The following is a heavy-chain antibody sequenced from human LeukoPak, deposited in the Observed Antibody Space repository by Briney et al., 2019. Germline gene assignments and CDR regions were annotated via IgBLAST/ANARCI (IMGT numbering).Heavy chain of an antibody. CDR2: IRSKAYGGTT. D-gene: IGHD3-10*01. CDR1: GFTLGDYA. Sequence: GGSLRLSCTASGFTLGDYAMSWVRQAPGKGLEWVGFIRSKAYGGTTEYAASVKGRFTISRDDSKSIAYLQMNSLKTEDTAVYYCRLWFGEPLYDYWGQGTLVTVSS. J-gene: IGHJ4*02. CDR3: RLWFGEPLYDY. V-gene: IGHV3-49*04.